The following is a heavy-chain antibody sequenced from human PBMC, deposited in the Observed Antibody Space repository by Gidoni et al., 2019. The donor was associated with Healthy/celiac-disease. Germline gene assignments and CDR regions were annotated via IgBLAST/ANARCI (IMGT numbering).Heavy chain of an antibody. J-gene: IGHJ5*02. CDR2: INPSSGGT. CDR1: GYTFTGYY. Sequence: VQLVQSGAEVKKPGASVKVSCKASGYTFTGYYMHWVRQAPGHGLEGMGWINPSSGGTNYAQKFQGWVTMTRDTSISTAYMELSRLRSDDTAVYYCARATSYDFWSGYYPQGWFDPWGQGTLVTVSS. CDR3: ARATSYDFWSGYYPQGWFDP. D-gene: IGHD3-3*01. V-gene: IGHV1-2*04.